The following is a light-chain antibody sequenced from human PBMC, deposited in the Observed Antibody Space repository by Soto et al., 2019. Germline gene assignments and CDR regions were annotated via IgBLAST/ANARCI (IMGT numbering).Light chain of an antibody. CDR3: QQYYSTPQT. CDR1: QSVLYSSNNKNY. J-gene: IGKJ1*01. CDR2: WAS. V-gene: IGKV4-1*01. Sequence: IVMTQSPDSPSVSLVERATINCKSSQSVLYSSNNKNYLAWYQQKPGQPPKLLIYWASTRESGVPDRFSGSGSGTDFTLTISSLQAEDVAVYYCQQYYSTPQTFGQGTKV.